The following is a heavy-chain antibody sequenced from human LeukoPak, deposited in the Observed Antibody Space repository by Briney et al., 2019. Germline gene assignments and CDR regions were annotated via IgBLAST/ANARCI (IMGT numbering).Heavy chain of an antibody. J-gene: IGHJ6*02. CDR3: AIPPLSGTGSSRPLAGMDV. Sequence: GGSLRLSCAASGFSFSSYSLNWVRQAPGKGLEWVSCIGHTGSTMSYADSVKGRFTISRDNARNSLYLQMNSLRAEDTAVYYCAIPPLSGTGSSRPLAGMDVWGQGTTVTVSS. CDR1: GFSFSSYS. D-gene: IGHD3-10*01. V-gene: IGHV3-48*04. CDR2: IGHTGSTM.